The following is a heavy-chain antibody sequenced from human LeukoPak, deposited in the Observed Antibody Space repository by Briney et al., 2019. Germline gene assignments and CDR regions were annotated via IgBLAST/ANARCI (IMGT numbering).Heavy chain of an antibody. CDR2: ISSSGGRT. Sequence: GGSLRLSCAASGFTFSTYAMSWVRQAPGKRLEGVSAISSSGGRTYYADSVRGRFTISRDNSKNTLYLQMNSLRADDTAVYYCARVGRTTGFDPWGQGTLVTVSS. D-gene: IGHD4-11*01. J-gene: IGHJ5*02. V-gene: IGHV3-23*01. CDR1: GFTFSTYA. CDR3: ARVGRTTGFDP.